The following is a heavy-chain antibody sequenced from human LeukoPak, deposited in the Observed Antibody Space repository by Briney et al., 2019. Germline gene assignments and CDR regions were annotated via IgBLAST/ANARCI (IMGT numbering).Heavy chain of an antibody. V-gene: IGHV3-48*01. CDR2: ISSSSRTI. D-gene: IGHD6-19*01. J-gene: IGHJ4*02. CDR3: ARRGASSGGLDY. Sequence: GESLRLSCAASGFTFSSYSMNWVRQAPGKGLEWVSYISSSSRTIYYTDSVKGRFTISRDNAKNSLYLQMNSLRAEDTAVYYCARRGASSGGLDYWGQGTLVTVSS. CDR1: GFTFSSYS.